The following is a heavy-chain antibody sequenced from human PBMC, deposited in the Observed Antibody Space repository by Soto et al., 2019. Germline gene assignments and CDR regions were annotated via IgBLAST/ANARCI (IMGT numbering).Heavy chain of an antibody. Sequence: SETLSLTCTVSGGSISSYYWSWIRQPPGKGLEWIGYIYYSGSTNYNPSLKSRVTISVDTSKNQFSLKLSSVTAADTAVYYCARALSIAVAGTYGMDVWGQGTTVTVSS. V-gene: IGHV4-59*01. CDR3: ARALSIAVAGTYGMDV. J-gene: IGHJ6*02. CDR1: GGSISSYY. CDR2: IYYSGST. D-gene: IGHD6-19*01.